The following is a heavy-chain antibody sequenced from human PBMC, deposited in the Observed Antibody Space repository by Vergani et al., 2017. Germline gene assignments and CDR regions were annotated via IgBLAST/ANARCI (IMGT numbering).Heavy chain of an antibody. J-gene: IGHJ4*02. CDR2: ISYDGSNT. CDR3: SKGTKYYDFWSGYYPGYFDY. Sequence: QVQLVESGGGVVQPGRSLRLSCAASGFTFSSYGMHWVRQAPGKGLEWVAVISYDGSNTYYAESVKGRFTISRDNSKNTLYLQMNSLRAEDTAVYYCSKGTKYYDFWSGYYPGYFDYGGQGTLVTVSS. D-gene: IGHD3-3*01. CDR1: GFTFSSYG. V-gene: IGHV3-30*18.